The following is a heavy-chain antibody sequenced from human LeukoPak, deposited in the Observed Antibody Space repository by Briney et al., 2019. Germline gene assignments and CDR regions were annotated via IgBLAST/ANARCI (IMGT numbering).Heavy chain of an antibody. J-gene: IGHJ4*02. Sequence: SETLSLTCTVSGGSISSYYWSWIRQPPGKGLEWIGYIYYSGSTNYDPSLKSRVTISVDTSKNQFSLKLSSVTAADTAVYYCARVGGTMNFDYWGQGTLVTVSS. CDR1: GGSISSYY. CDR2: IYYSGST. D-gene: IGHD1-26*01. CDR3: ARVGGTMNFDY. V-gene: IGHV4-59*01.